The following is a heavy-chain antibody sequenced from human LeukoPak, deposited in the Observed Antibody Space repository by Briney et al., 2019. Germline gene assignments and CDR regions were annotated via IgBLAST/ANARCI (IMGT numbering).Heavy chain of an antibody. CDR2: IYHSGST. Sequence: SETLSLTCAVSGYSISSGYYWGWIRQPPGKGLEWIGSIYHSGSTYYNPSLKSRVTISVDTSKNQFSLKLSSVTAADTAVYYCADSSGCVYNFDYWGQGTLVTVSS. CDR3: ADSSGCVYNFDY. CDR1: GYSISSGYY. V-gene: IGHV4-38-2*01. D-gene: IGHD6-19*01. J-gene: IGHJ4*02.